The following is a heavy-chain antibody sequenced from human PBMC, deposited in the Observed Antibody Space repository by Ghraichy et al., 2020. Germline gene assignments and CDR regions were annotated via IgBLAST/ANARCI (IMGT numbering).Heavy chain of an antibody. CDR3: ARSVAGHRTTPIDENYYYYMDV. CDR2: ISAYNGNT. D-gene: IGHD6-19*01. CDR1: GYTFTSYG. Sequence: ASVKVSCKASGYTFTSYGISWVRQAPGQGLEWMGWISAYNGNTNYAQKLQGRVTMTTDTSTSTAYMELRSLRSDDTAVYYCARSVAGHRTTPIDENYYYYMDVWGKGTTVTVSS. J-gene: IGHJ6*03. V-gene: IGHV1-18*01.